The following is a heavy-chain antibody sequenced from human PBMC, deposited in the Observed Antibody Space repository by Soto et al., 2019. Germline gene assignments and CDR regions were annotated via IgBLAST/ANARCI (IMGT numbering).Heavy chain of an antibody. CDR2: IYPGDSDT. CDR1: RYSFTSYW. CDR3: ATPYRYYDSSGYYHEAAFDI. V-gene: IGHV5-51*01. D-gene: IGHD3-22*01. J-gene: IGHJ3*02. Sequence: GESLKISCKGSRYSFTSYWIGWVRQMPGKGLEWMGIIYPGDSDTRYSPSFQGQVTISADKSISTAYLQWSSLKASDTAMYYCATPYRYYDSSGYYHEAAFDIWGQGTMVTVSS.